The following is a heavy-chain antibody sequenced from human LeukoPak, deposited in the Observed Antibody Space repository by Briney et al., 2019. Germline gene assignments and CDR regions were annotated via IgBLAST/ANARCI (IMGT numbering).Heavy chain of an antibody. CDR2: MYNSGST. J-gene: IGHJ4*02. CDR1: GGSXXXDY. Sequence: SGGSXXXDYWSWIRQPPGKGLEWIGYMYNSGSTNYNPSLKSRLTISVDTSKNQFSLKLRSVTAADTAVYYCGXDRSFWGGTDYWGQGTLVTVSS. V-gene: IGHV4-59*01. CDR3: GXDRSFWGGTDY. D-gene: IGHD3-16*01.